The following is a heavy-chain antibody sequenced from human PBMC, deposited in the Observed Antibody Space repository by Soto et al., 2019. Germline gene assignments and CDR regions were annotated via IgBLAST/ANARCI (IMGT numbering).Heavy chain of an antibody. CDR1: GFTFSSYG. V-gene: IGHV3-30*18. CDR3: AKSQWEPYFYGMDI. J-gene: IGHJ6*02. CDR2: ISYDGSNK. Sequence: GGSLRLSCAASGFTFSSYGMNWVRQAPGKGLEWVAVISYDGSNKYYADSVKGRFTISRDSSKNMLYLQMNSLRAEDTAIYYCAKSQWEPYFYGMDIWGQGTTVTVSS. D-gene: IGHD1-26*01.